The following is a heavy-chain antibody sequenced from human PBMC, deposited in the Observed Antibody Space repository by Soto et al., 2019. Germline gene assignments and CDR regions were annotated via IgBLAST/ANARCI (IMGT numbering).Heavy chain of an antibody. CDR3: ARVKSPMVRGVIEYNWFDP. D-gene: IGHD3-10*01. CDR2: MNPNSGNT. CDR1: GYTFTSYD. Sequence: GASVKVSCKASGYTFTSYDINWVRQATGQGLEWMGWMNPNSGNTGYAQKFQGRVTMTRNTSISTAYMELSSLRSEDTAVYYCARVKSPMVRGVIEYNWFDPWGQGTLVTVSS. V-gene: IGHV1-8*01. J-gene: IGHJ5*02.